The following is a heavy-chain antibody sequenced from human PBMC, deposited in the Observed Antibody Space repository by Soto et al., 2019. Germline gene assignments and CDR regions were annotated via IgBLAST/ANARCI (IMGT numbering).Heavy chain of an antibody. D-gene: IGHD1-26*01. CDR1: GFTFSDFT. Sequence: EVQLVESGGGLVKPGGSLRLSCAVSGFTFSDFTMNWVRQAPGKGLEWVASIGSSGGNSFYADSVKGRFIISRDNAKKSPDLQMNRLRGIDTAVYYCSREKRQNFLGGRFGMEVWGQGTTVTVSS. J-gene: IGHJ6*02. CDR2: IGSSGGNS. V-gene: IGHV3-21*01. CDR3: SREKRQNFLGGRFGMEV.